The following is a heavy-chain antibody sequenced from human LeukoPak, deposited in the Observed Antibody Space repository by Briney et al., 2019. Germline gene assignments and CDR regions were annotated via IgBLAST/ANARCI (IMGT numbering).Heavy chain of an antibody. D-gene: IGHD3-10*01. Sequence: ASVKVSCKASGYTLTSYDINWVRQATGQGLEWMGWMNPNSGRTGYAQNFQGRVTMTRNTSISTAYMELSSLRSEDTAVYYCARDPGSGSFTYYGMDVWGQGTTVTVSS. CDR3: ARDPGSGSFTYYGMDV. CDR2: MNPNSGRT. V-gene: IGHV1-8*01. J-gene: IGHJ6*02. CDR1: GYTLTSYD.